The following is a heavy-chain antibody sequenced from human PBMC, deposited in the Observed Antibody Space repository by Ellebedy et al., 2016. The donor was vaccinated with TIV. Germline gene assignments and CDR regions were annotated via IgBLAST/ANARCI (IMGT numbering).Heavy chain of an antibody. J-gene: IGHJ6*02. V-gene: IGHV3-30*03. Sequence: PGGSLRLSCAASGFSFSTYGMNWVRQAPGKGLEWVAVISYEGSNKYYAVSVKGRFTISKYNSKNTLYQQISSLRAEDTAVYYCARGHIVVVPAALKTDYYYYYGMDVWGQGTTVTVSS. CDR3: ARGHIVVVPAALKTDYYYYYGMDV. D-gene: IGHD2-2*01. CDR1: GFSFSTYG. CDR2: ISYEGSNK.